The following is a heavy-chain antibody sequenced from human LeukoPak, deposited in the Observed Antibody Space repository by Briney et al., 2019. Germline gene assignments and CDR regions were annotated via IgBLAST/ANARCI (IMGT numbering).Heavy chain of an antibody. V-gene: IGHV4-34*01. Sequence: PSETLSLTCAVYGGSFSGYYWSWIRQPPGKGLEWIGEINHSGSTNYNPSLKSRVTISVDTSKNQFSLKLSSVTAADTAVYYCAIQHTAPTYYFDYWGQGTLVTVSS. J-gene: IGHJ4*02. CDR3: AIQHTAPTYYFDY. CDR1: GGSFSGYY. CDR2: INHSGST. D-gene: IGHD5-18*01.